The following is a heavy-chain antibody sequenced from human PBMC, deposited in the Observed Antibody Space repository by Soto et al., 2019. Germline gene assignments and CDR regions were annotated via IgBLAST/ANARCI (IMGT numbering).Heavy chain of an antibody. CDR2: IYPGDSDT. Sequence: GESLKISCKGSGYSFTSYWIGWVRQMPGKGLEWMGIIYPGDSDTRYSPSFQVQVTISADKSISTAYLQWSSLKASDTAMNYCARQEKYLWFGESPRGYYYYYMDVWGKGTTVTVSS. J-gene: IGHJ6*03. CDR1: GYSFTSYW. D-gene: IGHD3-10*01. CDR3: ARQEKYLWFGESPRGYYYYYMDV. V-gene: IGHV5-51*01.